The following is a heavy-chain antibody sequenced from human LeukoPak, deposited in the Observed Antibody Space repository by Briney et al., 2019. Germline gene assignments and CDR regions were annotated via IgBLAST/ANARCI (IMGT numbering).Heavy chain of an antibody. Sequence: GESLKISCKGSGYIFTSYWIGWVRQLPGKGLEWMGIIYPGDSDIRYSPSFQGQVTISGDRSISTAYLQWSSLKASDTAMYYCARPLNYYDSSGYLGPLDYWGQGTLVTVSS. CDR3: ARPLNYYDSSGYLGPLDY. D-gene: IGHD3-22*01. CDR2: IYPGDSDI. CDR1: GYIFTSYW. V-gene: IGHV5-51*01. J-gene: IGHJ4*02.